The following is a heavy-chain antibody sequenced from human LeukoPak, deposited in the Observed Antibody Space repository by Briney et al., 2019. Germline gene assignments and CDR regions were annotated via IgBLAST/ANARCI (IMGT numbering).Heavy chain of an antibody. Sequence: ESGPTLVKPTQTLTLTCTFSGLSLSTSGVGVGWIRQPPGKALEWLALIYWDDDKRYSPSLKSRLTIAKDTSKNQVVLTMTNMDPVDTATYYCAHTRRHRTIWFGELFKRKYNWFDPWGQGTLVTVSS. CDR3: AHTRRHRTIWFGELFKRKYNWFDP. CDR2: IYWDDDK. J-gene: IGHJ5*02. D-gene: IGHD3-10*01. V-gene: IGHV2-5*02. CDR1: GLSLSTSGVG.